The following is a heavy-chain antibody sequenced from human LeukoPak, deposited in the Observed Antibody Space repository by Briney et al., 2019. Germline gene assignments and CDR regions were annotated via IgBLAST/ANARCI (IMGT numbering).Heavy chain of an antibody. J-gene: IGHJ3*02. Sequence: TLSLTCTVSGGSISSGGYYWSWIRQHPGKGLEWIGYIYYSGSTYYNPSLKSRVTISVDTSKNQFSLKLSSVTAADTAVYYCARDRSSWYAFDIWGQGTMVTVSS. CDR1: GGSISSGGYY. CDR3: ARDRSSWYAFDI. CDR2: IYYSGST. D-gene: IGHD6-13*01. V-gene: IGHV4-31*03.